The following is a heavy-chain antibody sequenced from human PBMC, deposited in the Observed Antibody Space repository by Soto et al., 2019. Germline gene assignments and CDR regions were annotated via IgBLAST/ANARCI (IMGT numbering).Heavy chain of an antibody. Sequence: QVQLVESGGGVVQPGRSLRLSCAASGFTFSSYGMHWVRQAPGKGLEWVAVIWYDGSNKYYADSVKGRFTISRDNSKNTLYLKMNSLRAEDTAVYYCARDYYDILTGYYNGGVDYWGQGTLVTVSS. CDR2: IWYDGSNK. J-gene: IGHJ4*02. V-gene: IGHV3-33*01. D-gene: IGHD3-9*01. CDR3: ARDYYDILTGYYNGGVDY. CDR1: GFTFSSYG.